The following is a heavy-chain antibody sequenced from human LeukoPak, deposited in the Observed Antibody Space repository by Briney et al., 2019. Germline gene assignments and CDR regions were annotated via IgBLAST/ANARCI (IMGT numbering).Heavy chain of an antibody. V-gene: IGHV4-59*12. D-gene: IGHD6-13*01. CDR2: IYYTGGT. J-gene: IGHJ4*02. Sequence: SETLSLTCTVSGDSMSSYYWSWIRQPPGKGLEWIGYIYYTGGTSYNPSLESRVTISVDTSKNQFSLKLTSVTAADTAVYYCARASWYRDIDYWGQGTLVTVSS. CDR3: ARASWYRDIDY. CDR1: GDSMSSYY.